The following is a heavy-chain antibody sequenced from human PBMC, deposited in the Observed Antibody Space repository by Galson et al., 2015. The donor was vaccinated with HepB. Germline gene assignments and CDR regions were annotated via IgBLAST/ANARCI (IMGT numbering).Heavy chain of an antibody. CDR3: ANTPHSSGWYEPPP. J-gene: IGHJ4*02. CDR1: GFTFSSYA. Sequence: SLRLSCAASGFTFSSYAMNWVRQAPGKGLEWVSGIRGSGGSTYYADSVKGRFTISRDNSKNTLYLQMNSLRAEDTAVYYCANTPHSSGWYEPPPRGKGTLVTVSS. V-gene: IGHV3-23*01. D-gene: IGHD6-19*01. CDR2: IRGSGGST.